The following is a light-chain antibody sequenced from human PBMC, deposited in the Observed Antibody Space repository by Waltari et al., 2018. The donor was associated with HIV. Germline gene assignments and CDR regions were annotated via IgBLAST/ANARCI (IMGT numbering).Light chain of an antibody. CDR3: QQSYTTRWT. CDR2: GSS. CDR1: QNIDNF. V-gene: IGKV1-39*01. J-gene: IGKJ1*01. Sequence: DIQMTQSPSSLSASVGDRVTVTCRASQNIDNFLIWYQQKPGKAPQLLIYGSSRLHSGVPPRFSGSGSGTDVTLTVNSLQPEDFATYYCQQSYTTRWTFGPGTTVEMK.